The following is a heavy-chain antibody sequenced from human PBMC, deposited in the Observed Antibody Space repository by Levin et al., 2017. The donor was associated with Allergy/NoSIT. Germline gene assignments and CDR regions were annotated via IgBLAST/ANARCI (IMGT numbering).Heavy chain of an antibody. CDR2: IRSKAYGGTT. CDR1: GFTFGDYA. J-gene: IGHJ4*02. CDR3: TRKVVGYDFWGGYSGMEYFDY. V-gene: IGHV3-49*03. D-gene: IGHD3-3*01. Sequence: GGSLRLSCTASGFTFGDYAMSWFRQAPGKGLEWVGFIRSKAYGGTTEYAASVKCRFTISRDDSKSIAYLQMSSLKTEDTDVYYCTRKVVGYDFWGGYSGMEYFDYWGQGTLVTVSS.